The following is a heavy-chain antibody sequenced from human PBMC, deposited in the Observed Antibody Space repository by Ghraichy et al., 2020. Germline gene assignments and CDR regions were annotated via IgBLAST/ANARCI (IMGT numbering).Heavy chain of an antibody. Sequence: GGSLRLSCAASGFTFDDYAMHWVRQAPGKGLEWVSGISWNSGSIGYADSVKGRFTISRDNAKNSLYLQMNSLRAEDTALYYCAKDKDDYYDSSGYYSYYFDYWGQGTLVTVSS. CDR3: AKDKDDYYDSSGYYSYYFDY. D-gene: IGHD3-22*01. CDR2: ISWNSGSI. J-gene: IGHJ4*02. CDR1: GFTFDDYA. V-gene: IGHV3-9*01.